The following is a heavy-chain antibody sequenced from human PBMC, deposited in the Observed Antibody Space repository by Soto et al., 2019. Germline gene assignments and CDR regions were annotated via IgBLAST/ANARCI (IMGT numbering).Heavy chain of an antibody. V-gene: IGHV1-69*02. Sequence: QVQLVQSGAEVKKPGSSVKVSCKASGGTFSSYTISWVRQAPGQGLEWMGRIIPILGIANYAQKLQGRVTITADKSTTTSYIRISGMRANNSANSSCATLPRHSSDGEASDRFYWGQGTLVTVSS. J-gene: IGHJ1*01. D-gene: IGHD6-19*01. CDR2: IIPILGIA. CDR3: ATLPRHSSDGEASDRFY. CDR1: GGTFSSYT.